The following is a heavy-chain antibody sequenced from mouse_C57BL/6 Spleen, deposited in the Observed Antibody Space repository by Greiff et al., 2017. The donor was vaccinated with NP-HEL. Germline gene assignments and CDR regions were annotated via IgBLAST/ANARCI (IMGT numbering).Heavy chain of an antibody. V-gene: IGHV5-6*01. CDR2: ISSGGSYT. CDR1: GFTFSSYG. Sequence: EVQLVESGGDLVKPGGSLKLSCAASGFTFSSYGMSWVRQTPDKRLEWVATISSGGSYTYYPDSVKGRFTISRDNAKNTLYLQMSSLKSEDTAMYYCARGGVDYWGQGTTLTVSS. J-gene: IGHJ2*01. CDR3: ARGGVDY.